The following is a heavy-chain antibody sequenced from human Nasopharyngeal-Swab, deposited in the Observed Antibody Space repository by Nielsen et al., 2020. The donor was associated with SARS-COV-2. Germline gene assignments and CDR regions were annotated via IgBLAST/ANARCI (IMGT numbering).Heavy chain of an antibody. CDR2: IYPGDSDT. CDR1: GYSFISYW. J-gene: IGHJ4*02. V-gene: IGHV5-51*01. Sequence: KVSCKVSGYSFISYWIGWVRQMPGKGLEWMGVIYPGDSDTRSSPSFQGQLTISVDKSIDTAYLQWDSLEASDTAMYYCARAYPTFDIWGQGTLVTVSS. CDR3: ARAYPTFDI.